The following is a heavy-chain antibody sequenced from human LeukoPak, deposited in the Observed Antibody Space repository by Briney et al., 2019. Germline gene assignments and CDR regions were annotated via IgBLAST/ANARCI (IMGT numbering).Heavy chain of an antibody. CDR2: IYYSGST. CDR1: GGSISSGGYY. V-gene: IGHV4-31*03. Sequence: PSETLSLTCTVSGGSISSGGYYWTWIRKHPGEGLEWVGYIYYSGSTHYNPSLKSRLTISIDTSKNQFSLKLSSVTAADTAVYYCARSTDMVRGVIGYWGQGTLVTVSS. J-gene: IGHJ4*02. CDR3: ARSTDMVRGVIGY. D-gene: IGHD3-10*01.